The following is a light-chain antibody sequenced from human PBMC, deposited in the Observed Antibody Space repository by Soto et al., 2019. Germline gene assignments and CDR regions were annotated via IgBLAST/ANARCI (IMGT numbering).Light chain of an antibody. CDR2: DAS. CDR3: QQRSKT. Sequence: EIVLTQSPDTLSLSPGERATLSCRASQSVSSYLAWYQQKPGQAPRLLIYDASNRATGIPARFSGSGSGTDFTLTISRLEPEDFAVYYCQQRSKTFGQGTKLEIK. J-gene: IGKJ2*01. V-gene: IGKV3-11*01. CDR1: QSVSSY.